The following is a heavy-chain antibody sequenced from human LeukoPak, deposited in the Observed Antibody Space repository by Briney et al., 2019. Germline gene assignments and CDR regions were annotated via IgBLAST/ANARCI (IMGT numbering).Heavy chain of an antibody. CDR1: GYSFTTYW. CDR2: IHPSDSDT. D-gene: IGHD7-27*01. CDR3: ARLLGYYYYMDV. J-gene: IGHJ6*03. Sequence: GESLKISCKASGYSFTTYWIGWVRQMPGKGLEWMGIIHPSDSDTRYSPSFQGQVTISADKSISTAYLQWSSLKASDTAMYYCARLLGYYYYMDVWGKGTTVTISS. V-gene: IGHV5-51*01.